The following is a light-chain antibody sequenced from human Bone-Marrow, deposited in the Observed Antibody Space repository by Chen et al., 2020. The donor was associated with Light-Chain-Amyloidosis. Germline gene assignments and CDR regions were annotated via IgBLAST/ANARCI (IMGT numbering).Light chain of an antibody. Sequence: NFMLTQLHSVSESPGKTVIISCTRSSGSIATNYVQWYQQRPGSSPTTVIYEDDQRPSGVPDRFSGSIDRSSNSASLTISGLKTEDEANYYCQSYQGSSQGVFGGGTKLTVL. V-gene: IGLV6-57*01. CDR1: SGSIATNY. CDR2: EDD. J-gene: IGLJ3*02. CDR3: QSYQGSSQGV.